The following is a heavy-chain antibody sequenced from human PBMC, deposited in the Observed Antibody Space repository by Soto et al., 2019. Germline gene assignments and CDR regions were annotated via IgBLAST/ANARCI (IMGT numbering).Heavy chain of an antibody. CDR1: CGSISSGDYY. D-gene: IGHD4-17*01. CDR2: IYYSGST. V-gene: IGHV4-30-4*01. CDR3: ARHVGYGDYGYFDY. J-gene: IGHJ4*02. Sequence: SETLSLTCTFSCGSISSGDYYWSWIRQPPGKGLEWIGYIYYSGSTYYNPSLKSRVTISVDTSKNQFSLKLSSVTAADTAVYYCARHVGYGDYGYFDYWGQGTLVTVSS.